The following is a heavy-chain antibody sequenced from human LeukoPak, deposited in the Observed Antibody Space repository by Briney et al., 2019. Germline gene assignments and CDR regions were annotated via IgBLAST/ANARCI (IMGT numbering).Heavy chain of an antibody. CDR3: AGSLLRTRYDF. J-gene: IGHJ4*02. CDR1: GGSISSYY. Sequence: PSETLSLTCTASGGSISSYYWSWIRQPPGKGLEWIGYIYYSGSTNYDPSLKSRVTISADTSKNQFSLKLSSVTAADTAVYYCAGSLLRTRYDFWGQGTLVTVSS. CDR2: IYYSGST. V-gene: IGHV4-59*08. D-gene: IGHD3-22*01.